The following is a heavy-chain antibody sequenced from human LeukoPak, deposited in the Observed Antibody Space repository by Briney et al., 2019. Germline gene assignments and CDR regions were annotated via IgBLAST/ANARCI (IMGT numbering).Heavy chain of an antibody. CDR3: AKKWSGDYDSSGVNDAFDI. CDR1: AFTFRSYG. D-gene: IGHD3-22*01. J-gene: IGHJ3*02. V-gene: IGHV3-30*02. Sequence: GRSLRLSCAASAFTFRSYGMHWVRQAPGKGLEWVAFIRYHASDKYYADSVKYRFTISRDNSKNTLYLQMNSLRAEDTAVYYCAKKWSGDYDSSGVNDAFDIWGQGTLVTVSS. CDR2: IRYHASDK.